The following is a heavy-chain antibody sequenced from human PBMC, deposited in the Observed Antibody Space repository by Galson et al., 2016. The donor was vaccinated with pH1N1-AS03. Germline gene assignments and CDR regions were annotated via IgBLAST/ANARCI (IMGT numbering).Heavy chain of an antibody. J-gene: IGHJ4*02. Sequence: ETLSLTCTVSGGSIGVSYWSWIRQPPGRGLEWIGYIYFSGRTNCSPSLKSRANISLDRSRNQFSLNLNSVTAADTAVYYCARVRSEWLGVNSSWYGIDSWGQGTLVTVSS. CDR3: ARVRSEWLGVNSSWYGIDS. CDR1: GGSIGVSY. V-gene: IGHV4-59*01. D-gene: IGHD2-2*01. CDR2: IYFSGRT.